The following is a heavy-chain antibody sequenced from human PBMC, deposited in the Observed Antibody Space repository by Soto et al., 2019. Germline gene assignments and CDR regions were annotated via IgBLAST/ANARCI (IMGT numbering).Heavy chain of an antibody. CDR1: GFAFNNYG. CDR2: ISKSDYT. V-gene: IGHV3-21*01. CDR3: AREDSIIIPAVSDF. J-gene: IGHJ4*02. D-gene: IGHD2-2*01. Sequence: PGGSLRLSCTVSGFAFNNYGINWIRQAPGKWLEWVSSISKSDYTYYSDSVKGRFTISRDNAKNSVSLQMNTLRVEDTAVYYCAREDSIIIPAVSDFWGQGXLVTVSS.